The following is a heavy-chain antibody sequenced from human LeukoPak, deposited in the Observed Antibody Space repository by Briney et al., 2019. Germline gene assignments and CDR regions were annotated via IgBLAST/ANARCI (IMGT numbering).Heavy chain of an antibody. D-gene: IGHD3-22*01. V-gene: IGHV4-59*01. Sequence: SEPLSLTCTVSGGSISSYYWSWIRQPPGKGLEWIGYIYYSGSTNYNPSLKSRVTISVDTSKNQFSLKLSSVTAADTAVYYCARANFYYDSSGLIWGQGTMVTVSS. CDR2: IYYSGST. CDR1: GGSISSYY. J-gene: IGHJ3*02. CDR3: ARANFYYDSSGLI.